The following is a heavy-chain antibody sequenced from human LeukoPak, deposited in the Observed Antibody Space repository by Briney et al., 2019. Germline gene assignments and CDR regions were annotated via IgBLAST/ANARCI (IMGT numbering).Heavy chain of an antibody. D-gene: IGHD1-26*01. J-gene: IGHJ4*02. Sequence: GESLKISCKGSGFIFSSYWIGWVRQMPGKGLEWMGIIYPGDSDTRYSPSFQGQVTISADKSISPAYLQWSSLRASDTAMYYCAVGLGATSFDYWGQGTLVTVSS. CDR1: GFIFSSYW. V-gene: IGHV5-51*01. CDR3: AVGLGATSFDY. CDR2: IYPGDSDT.